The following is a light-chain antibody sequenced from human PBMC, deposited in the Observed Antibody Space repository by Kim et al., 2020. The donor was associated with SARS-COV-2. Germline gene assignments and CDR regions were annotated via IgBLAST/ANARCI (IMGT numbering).Light chain of an antibody. CDR3: QQYYGTWT. Sequence: DIQMTQSPSSLSASVGDRVTITCRASQGISNSLAWYQQKPGKAPKLLLYAASRLESGVPSRFSGSGSGTDYTLTISSLQPEDFATYYCQQYYGTWTFGQGTKVDIK. V-gene: IGKV1-NL1*01. J-gene: IGKJ1*01. CDR1: QGISNS. CDR2: AAS.